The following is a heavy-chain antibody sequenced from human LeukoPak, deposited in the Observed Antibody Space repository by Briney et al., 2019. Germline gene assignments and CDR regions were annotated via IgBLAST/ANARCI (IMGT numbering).Heavy chain of an antibody. CDR1: GYSFTNYW. CDR3: ACRDLSSTWSYP. D-gene: IGHD6-13*01. Sequence: KPGESLKISCKGVGYSFTNYWIGWVRQMPGKGMEWMGVIYPGDSRVRYNPSFQGQVTISVDKSVSTAYLQWISLKASDTAMYYCACRDLSSTWSYPWGQGTLVTVSS. CDR2: IYPGDSRV. V-gene: IGHV5-51*03. J-gene: IGHJ5*02.